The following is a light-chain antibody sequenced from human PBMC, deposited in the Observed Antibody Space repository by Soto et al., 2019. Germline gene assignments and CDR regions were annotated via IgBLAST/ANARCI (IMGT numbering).Light chain of an antibody. J-gene: IGKJ3*01. CDR3: QQFDDYPFS. V-gene: IGKV1D-13*01. CDR2: DAS. CDR1: QGISSA. Sequence: ASQLTQSPSSLSASVGDSVTITCRASQGISSALAWYQQTPGRAPKLLIYDASTLASGVPSRFSDRRSGTDLTLTVSSLQTEDFATYYCQQFDDYPFSFGPGTKVDI.